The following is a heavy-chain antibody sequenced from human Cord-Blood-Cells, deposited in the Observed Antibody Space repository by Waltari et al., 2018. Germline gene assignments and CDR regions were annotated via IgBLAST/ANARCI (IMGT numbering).Heavy chain of an antibody. CDR1: GGSIRSSSYY. D-gene: IGHD3-9*01. CDR3: ARTDYDILTGYYLFDY. CDR2: IYYSGST. J-gene: IGHJ4*02. V-gene: IGHV4-39*01. Sequence: QLQLQESGPGLVKPSETLSLTCTVSGGSIRSSSYYWGWSRQPPGKGLEWIGSIYYSGSTYYNPSLKSRVTISVDTSKNQFSLKLSSVTAADTAVYYCARTDYDILTGYYLFDYWGQGTLVTVSS.